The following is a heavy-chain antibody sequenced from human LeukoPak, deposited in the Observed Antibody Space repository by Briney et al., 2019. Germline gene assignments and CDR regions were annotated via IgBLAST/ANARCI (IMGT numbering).Heavy chain of an antibody. D-gene: IGHD6-13*01. CDR1: GFTFDDYA. Sequence: GGSLRLSCAASGFTFDDYAMHWVRQAPGKGLEWVSGIGWNSGSIGYADSVKGRFTISRDNAKNSLYLQMNSLRAEDTALYYCEGIAAAGRVYWGQGTLVTVSS. CDR3: EGIAAAGRVY. J-gene: IGHJ4*02. CDR2: IGWNSGSI. V-gene: IGHV3-9*01.